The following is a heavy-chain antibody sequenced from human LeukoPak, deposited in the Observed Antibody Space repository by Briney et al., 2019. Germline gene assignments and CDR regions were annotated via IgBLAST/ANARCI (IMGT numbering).Heavy chain of an antibody. D-gene: IGHD6-19*01. Sequence: SETLSLTCTVSGGSISSGGYYWSWIRRHPGKGLEWIGYIYYSGSTYYNPSLKSRVTISVDTSKNQFSLKLSSVTAADTAVYYCARDRDHSSGWYAAIDYWGQGTLVTVSS. CDR3: ARDRDHSSGWYAAIDY. V-gene: IGHV4-31*03. J-gene: IGHJ4*02. CDR2: IYYSGST. CDR1: GGSISSGGYY.